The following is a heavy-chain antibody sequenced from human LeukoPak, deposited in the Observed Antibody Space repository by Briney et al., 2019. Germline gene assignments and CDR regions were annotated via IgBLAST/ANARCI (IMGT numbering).Heavy chain of an antibody. Sequence: SQTLSLTCAISGDSFSSNSAAWNWIRQSPSIGLEWLARTYYRSKWYNYAVSVKSRLTINPDTSKNQFSLQLNSVTPEDTAVYYCARGGAGGRAFDIWGQGTMVTVSS. J-gene: IGHJ3*02. D-gene: IGHD2-15*01. CDR1: GDSFSSNSAA. CDR2: TYYRSKWY. CDR3: ARGGAGGRAFDI. V-gene: IGHV6-1*01.